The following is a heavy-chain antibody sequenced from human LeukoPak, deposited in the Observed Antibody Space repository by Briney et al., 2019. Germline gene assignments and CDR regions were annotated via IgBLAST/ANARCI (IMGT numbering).Heavy chain of an antibody. CDR3: ARDTY. CDR2: IYSGDST. J-gene: IGHJ4*02. CDR1: GFTVRSTF. V-gene: IGHV3-66*01. Sequence: GGSLRLSCAASGFTVRSTFMTWVRQAPGKGLEWVSLIYSGDSTYYADSVKGRFTISRVNSGNTLYLQLNSLRAEDTAVYYCARDTYWGQGTLVTVSS.